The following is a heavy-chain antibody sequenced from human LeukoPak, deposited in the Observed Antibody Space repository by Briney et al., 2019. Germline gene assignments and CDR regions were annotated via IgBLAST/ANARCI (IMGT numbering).Heavy chain of an antibody. CDR3: AREGYYGSGSPPSLYFDY. CDR1: GFTFGTYG. Sequence: GRSLRLSCVASGFTFGTYGMHWVRQAPGKGLEWVAVTSSDLNVKLYADSVKGRFTISRDNSRSTLYLQMNSLRPEDTAIYYCAREGYYGSGSPPSLYFDYWGQGTLVTVSS. D-gene: IGHD3-10*01. J-gene: IGHJ4*02. V-gene: IGHV3-30*03. CDR2: TSSDLNVK.